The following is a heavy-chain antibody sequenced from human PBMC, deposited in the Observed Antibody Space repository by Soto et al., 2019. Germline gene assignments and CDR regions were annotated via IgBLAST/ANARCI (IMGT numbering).Heavy chain of an antibody. D-gene: IGHD6-13*01. CDR2: IYYSGST. J-gene: IGHJ4*02. CDR3: ARGAKLADLEY. V-gene: IGHV4-31*03. CDR1: GGSISSGGYY. Sequence: PSETLSLTCTVSGGSISSGGYYWSWIRQHPGKGLEWIGYIYYSGSTYYNPSLKSRVTISVDTSKNQFSLKLSSVTAADTAVYYCARGAKLADLEYWGQGARVNVSS.